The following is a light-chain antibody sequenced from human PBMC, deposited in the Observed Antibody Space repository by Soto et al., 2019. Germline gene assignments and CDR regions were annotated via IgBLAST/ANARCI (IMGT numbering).Light chain of an antibody. CDR3: SSYTSSSTLVV. J-gene: IGLJ2*01. Sequence: QSVLTQPASVSGSPGQSITISCTGTSSDVGGYNYVSWYQQHPGKAPKLKIYEVSNRPSGVSNRFSGSKSGKTASLTISGLQAEDEADYYCSSYTSSSTLVVFGGGTKVTVL. CDR1: SSDVGGYNY. CDR2: EVS. V-gene: IGLV2-14*01.